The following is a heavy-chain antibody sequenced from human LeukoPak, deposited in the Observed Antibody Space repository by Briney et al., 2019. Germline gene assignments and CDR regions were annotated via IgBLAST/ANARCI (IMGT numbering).Heavy chain of an antibody. Sequence: SETLSLTCTVSGGSISSYYWSWIRQPPGKGLEWIGYIYYSGSTNYNPSLKSRVTVSVDTSKNQFSLKLSSVTAADTAVYYCAREYSDAFDIWGQGTMVTVSS. J-gene: IGHJ3*02. D-gene: IGHD1-1*01. CDR3: AREYSDAFDI. CDR1: GGSISSYY. V-gene: IGHV4-59*01. CDR2: IYYSGST.